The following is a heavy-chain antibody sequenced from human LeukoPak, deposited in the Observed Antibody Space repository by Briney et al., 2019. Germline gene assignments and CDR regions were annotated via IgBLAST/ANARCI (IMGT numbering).Heavy chain of an antibody. CDR2: ISYDGSNK. Sequence: PGGSLRLACATSGLSFSTYGMHWVRQAPGKGLEWVAVISYDGSNKYYADSVKGRFTISRDNSKNTLYLQMNSLRAEDTAVYYCAKSDKLWPSYYYYGMDVWGQGTTVTVSS. CDR3: AKSDKLWPSYYYYGMDV. J-gene: IGHJ6*02. D-gene: IGHD5-18*01. V-gene: IGHV3-30*18. CDR1: GLSFSTYG.